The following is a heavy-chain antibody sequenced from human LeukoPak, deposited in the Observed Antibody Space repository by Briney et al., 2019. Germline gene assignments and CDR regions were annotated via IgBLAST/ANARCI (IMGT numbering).Heavy chain of an antibody. Sequence: ASVKVPCKASGYTFTGYYFHWVRQAPGQGLEWMGWINPKSGDTDYAQKFQGRVTMTRDTSISTAYMELSRLTSDDTAIYYCARDIRWELPGYYFDYWGQGTLVTVSS. CDR3: ARDIRWELPGYYFDY. D-gene: IGHD1-26*01. J-gene: IGHJ4*02. CDR1: GYTFTGYY. CDR2: INPKSGDT. V-gene: IGHV1-2*02.